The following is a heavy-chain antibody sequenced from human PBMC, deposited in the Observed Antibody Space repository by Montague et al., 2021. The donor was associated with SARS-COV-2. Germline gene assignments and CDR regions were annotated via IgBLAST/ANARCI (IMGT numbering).Heavy chain of an antibody. V-gene: IGHV6-1*01. CDR3: ARAPGPGDGGNGNFEY. J-gene: IGHJ4*02. CDR2: TYCRSKWYN. Sequence: CAISGDSVASTSAAWSWIRQSPSGGLEWLGRTYCRSKWYNNYAASVRSRITIDPDTSKNQFSLHLNSVTPEDTAVYYCARAPGPGDGGNGNFEYWGQGSLVTVSS. D-gene: IGHD4-23*01. CDR1: GDSVASTSAA.